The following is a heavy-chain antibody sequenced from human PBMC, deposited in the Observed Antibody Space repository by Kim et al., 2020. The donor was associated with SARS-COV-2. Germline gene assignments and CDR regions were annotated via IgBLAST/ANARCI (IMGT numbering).Heavy chain of an antibody. CDR1: GGTFSSYT. J-gene: IGHJ6*02. Sequence: SVKVSCKASGGTFSSYTISWVRQAPGQGLEWMGRIIPILGIANYAQKFQGRVTITADKSTSTAYMELSSLRSEDTAVYYCARDLSRGRDYYDSSGYYLVDGMDVWGQGTTVTVSS. V-gene: IGHV1-69*04. CDR3: ARDLSRGRDYYDSSGYYLVDGMDV. CDR2: IIPILGIA. D-gene: IGHD3-22*01.